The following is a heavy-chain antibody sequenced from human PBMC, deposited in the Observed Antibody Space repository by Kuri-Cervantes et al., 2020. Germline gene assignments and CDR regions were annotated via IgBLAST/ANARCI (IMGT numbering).Heavy chain of an antibody. V-gene: IGHV4-59*12. Sequence: SETLSLTCTVSGGSISSYCWSWIRQPPGKGLEWIGYIYYSGSTNYNPSLKSRVTISVDTYKNQFSQKLSSVTAADKAVYYCARTRDYYDSGVGPWSDPWGQGTLVTVSS. D-gene: IGHD3-22*01. CDR2: IYYSGST. J-gene: IGHJ5*02. CDR1: GGSISSYC. CDR3: ARTRDYYDSGVGPWSDP.